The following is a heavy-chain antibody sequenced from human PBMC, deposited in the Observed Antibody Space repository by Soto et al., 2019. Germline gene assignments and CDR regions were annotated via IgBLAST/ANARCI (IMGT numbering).Heavy chain of an antibody. CDR1: GGSFSDYY. D-gene: IGHD6-19*01. Sequence: QVQLQQWGAGLLKPSETLSLTCAVYGGSFSDYYWSWIRQPPGKGLEWIGEINHIGSTNYNPSLKSRVTISVDTPKNQFSLNLSSVTAADTALYYCASVFTSGWIHFWGQGALVTVSS. CDR3: ASVFTSGWIHF. J-gene: IGHJ1*01. V-gene: IGHV4-34*01. CDR2: INHIGST.